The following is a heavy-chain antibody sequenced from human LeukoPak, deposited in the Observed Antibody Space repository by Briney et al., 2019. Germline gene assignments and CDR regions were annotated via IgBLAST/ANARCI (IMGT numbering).Heavy chain of an antibody. CDR1: GFTFSDYY. J-gene: IGHJ6*02. CDR3: ARNNGMDV. CDR2: VNRDGSET. V-gene: IGHV3-7*03. Sequence: GGSLRLSCAASGFTFSDYYMTWVRQVPGRGPEWVANVNRDGSETYYLDSVKGRFTISKDNAKNSLYLQMNSLRAEDTALYHCARNNGMDVWGQGTTVIVSS.